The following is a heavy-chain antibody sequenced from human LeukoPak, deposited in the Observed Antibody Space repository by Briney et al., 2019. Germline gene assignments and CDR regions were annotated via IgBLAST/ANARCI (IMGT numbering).Heavy chain of an antibody. V-gene: IGHV4-34*01. J-gene: IGHJ4*02. CDR3: ARLIVVVPAATTDY. Sequence: NTSETLSLTCAVSGGPFSAYWSWIRQPPGKGLEWIGEINQSGSTNYNPSLKSRVIISGDTSKNEVSLKLTSVTAADTAVYYCARLIVVVPAATTDYWGQGTLVTVSS. CDR1: GGPFSAY. CDR2: INQSGST. D-gene: IGHD2-2*01.